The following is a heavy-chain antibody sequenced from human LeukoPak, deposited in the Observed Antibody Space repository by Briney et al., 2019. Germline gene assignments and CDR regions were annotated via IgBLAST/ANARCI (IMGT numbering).Heavy chain of an antibody. J-gene: IGHJ3*02. CDR1: GFTFSSYW. CDR3: ASEEQQLTTRAFDI. V-gene: IGHV3-7*01. CDR2: IKQDGSEK. Sequence: PGGSLRLSCAASGFTFSSYWMSWVRQAPGKGLEWVANIKQDGSEKYYVDSVKGRFTISRDNAKNSLYLQMNSLRAEDTAVYYCASEEQQLTTRAFDIWGQGTMVTVSS. D-gene: IGHD6-13*01.